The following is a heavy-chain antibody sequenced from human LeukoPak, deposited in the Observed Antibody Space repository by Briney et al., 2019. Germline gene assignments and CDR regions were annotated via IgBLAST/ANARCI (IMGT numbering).Heavy chain of an antibody. J-gene: IGHJ4*02. D-gene: IGHD1-14*01. CDR1: GFTFSTYA. CDR2: ISPIGSRT. Sequence: HPGGSLRLSCAASGFTFSTYAMNWVRQAPGKGLEWVSAISPIGSRTYYADSVKSRFTISRDNSKNTLYLQMNSLRAGDTAIYYCAKASTVLKPIDSWGQGTLVTVSS. V-gene: IGHV3-23*01. CDR3: AKASTVLKPIDS.